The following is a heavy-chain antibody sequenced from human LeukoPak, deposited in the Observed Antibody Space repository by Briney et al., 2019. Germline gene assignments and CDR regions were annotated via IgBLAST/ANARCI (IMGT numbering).Heavy chain of an antibody. CDR3: ARGPYSSSWYAKYYFDY. CDR2: IYYSGCT. J-gene: IGHJ4*02. CDR1: GGSISSYY. Sequence: SETLSLTCTVSGGSISSYYWSWIRQPPGKGLEWIGYIYYSGCTNYNPSLKSRVTISVDTSKNQFSLKLSSVTAADTAVYYCARGPYSSSWYAKYYFDYWGQGTLVTVSS. D-gene: IGHD6-13*01. V-gene: IGHV4-59*01.